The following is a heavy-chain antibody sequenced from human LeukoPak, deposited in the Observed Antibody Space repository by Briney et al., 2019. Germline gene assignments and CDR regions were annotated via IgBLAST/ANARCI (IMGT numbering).Heavy chain of an antibody. J-gene: IGHJ5*02. CDR3: ARHTYSGYDYNWFDP. CDR2: IIPILGIA. CDR1: GGTFSSYA. Sequence: GASVKVSCKASGGTFSSYAISWVRQAPGQGLEWMGRIIPILGIANYAQKFQGRVTITADKSTSTAYMELSSLRSEDTAVYYRARHTYSGYDYNWFDPWGQGTLVTVSS. V-gene: IGHV1-69*04. D-gene: IGHD5-12*01.